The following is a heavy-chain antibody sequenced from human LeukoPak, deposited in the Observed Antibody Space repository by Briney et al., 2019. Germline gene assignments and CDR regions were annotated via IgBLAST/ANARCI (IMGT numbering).Heavy chain of an antibody. J-gene: IGHJ1*01. CDR1: GYTFTCSY. CDR2: INPNSGST. Sequence: GASVKVSCKASGYTFTCSYMHWVRQAPGQGLEWMGWINPNSGSTNSAQKFQGRVTMTRDTSISTAYMELSRLRSDDTAVYYCARGGLSGSYYDYFHHWGQGTLVTVSS. CDR3: ARGGLSGSYYDYFHH. D-gene: IGHD1-26*01. V-gene: IGHV1-2*02.